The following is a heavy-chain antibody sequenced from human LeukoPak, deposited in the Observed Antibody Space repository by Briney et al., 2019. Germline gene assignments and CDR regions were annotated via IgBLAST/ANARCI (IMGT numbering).Heavy chain of an antibody. D-gene: IGHD2-15*01. CDR2: ISSSDSYI. CDR1: GFTVSSNY. CDR3: ARDREGYCSGGSCTNFDY. V-gene: IGHV3-21*01. J-gene: IGHJ4*02. Sequence: PGGSLRLSCAASGFTVSSNYMHWVRQAPGKGLEWVSSISSSDSYIYYADSVKGRFTISRDNAKNSLFLQMNSLRAEDTAVYYCARDREGYCSGGSCTNFDYWGQGTLVTVSS.